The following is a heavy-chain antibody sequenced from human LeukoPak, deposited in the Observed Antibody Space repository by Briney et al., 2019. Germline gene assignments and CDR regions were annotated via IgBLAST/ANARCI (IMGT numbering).Heavy chain of an antibody. J-gene: IGHJ4*02. CDR2: IRGSGEST. D-gene: IGHD3-22*01. CDR3: AKDPRDYYYDRSGNYFAN. Sequence: LPGGSLRLSCAASGFTFSSFGMNWVRQAPGKGLEWVSGIRGSGESTYYADSVKGRFTISRDNSKNTVHLQMNSLRAEDTALYYCAKDPRDYYYDRSGNYFANWGQGTLVTVSS. CDR1: GFTFSSFG. V-gene: IGHV3-23*01.